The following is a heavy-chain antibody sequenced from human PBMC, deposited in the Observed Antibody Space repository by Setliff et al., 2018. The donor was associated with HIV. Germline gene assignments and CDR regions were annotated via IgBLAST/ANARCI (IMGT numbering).Heavy chain of an antibody. J-gene: IGHJ4*02. D-gene: IGHD3-10*01. CDR2: VFPDDSDT. Sequence: GESLKISCQASGYSFTTLWIAWVRQMPGKGLEWMGMVFPDDSDTRYSPSFQGQVSMSADKSINTAYLQWSSLKASDTAVYYCAGSMGFKATTRLDFWGPGTLVTVS. CDR1: GYSFTTLW. CDR3: AGSMGFKATTRLDF. V-gene: IGHV5-51*01.